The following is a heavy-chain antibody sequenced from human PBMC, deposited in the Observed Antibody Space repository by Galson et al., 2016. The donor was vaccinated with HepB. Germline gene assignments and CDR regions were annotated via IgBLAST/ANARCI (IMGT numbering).Heavy chain of an antibody. Sequence: SLRLSCAASGFPFSVYWMSWVRQAPGKGLEWVANIAQDGGERYYVDSVKGRFTISKDNAKNSLYLQMNTLRGDDTALYYCAKAGYNSHERNNWFDSWGQGTLVTVSS. CDR1: GFPFSVYW. V-gene: IGHV3-7*03. D-gene: IGHD1-20*01. J-gene: IGHJ5*01. CDR3: AKAGYNSHERNNWFDS. CDR2: IAQDGGER.